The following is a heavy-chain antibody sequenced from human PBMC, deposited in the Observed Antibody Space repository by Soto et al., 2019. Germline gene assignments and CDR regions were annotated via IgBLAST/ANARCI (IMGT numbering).Heavy chain of an antibody. V-gene: IGHV3-30-3*01. D-gene: IGHD3-16*02. CDR2: ISYDGSDK. CDR3: ARGRVTFGGVIGQFDF. CDR1: GFSFTISA. J-gene: IGHJ4*02. Sequence: QVQLVESGGGVVQPGRSLRLSCAASGFSFTISAMDWVRQAPGKGLEWVAVISYDGSDKYYADSVQGRFTISRDNSKNTLYLEMNSLRADDTAVYYCARGRVTFGGVIGQFDFWGQGTLVSVSS.